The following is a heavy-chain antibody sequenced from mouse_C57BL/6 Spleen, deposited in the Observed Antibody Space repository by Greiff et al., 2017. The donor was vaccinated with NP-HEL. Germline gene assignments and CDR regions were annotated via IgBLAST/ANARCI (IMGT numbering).Heavy chain of an antibody. CDR2: INYDGSST. J-gene: IGHJ2*01. CDR1: GFTFSDYY. V-gene: IGHV5-16*01. D-gene: IGHD1-1*01. CDR3: AREDYYGSSDFDY. Sequence: EVMLVESEGGLVQPGSSMKLSCTASGFTFSDYYMAWVRQVPEKGLEWVANINYDGSSTYYLDSLKSRFIISRDNAKNILYLQMSSLKSEDTATYYCAREDYYGSSDFDYWGQGTTLTVSS.